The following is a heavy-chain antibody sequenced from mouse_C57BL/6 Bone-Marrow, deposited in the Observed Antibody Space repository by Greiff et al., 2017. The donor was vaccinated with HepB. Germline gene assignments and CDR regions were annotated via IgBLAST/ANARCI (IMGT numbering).Heavy chain of an antibody. CDR2: IDPSDSYT. J-gene: IGHJ2*01. CDR1: GYTFTSYW. Sequence: QVQLKQPGAELVMPGASVKLSCKASGYTFTSYWMHWVKQRPGQGLEWIGEIDPSDSYTNYNQKFKGKSTLTVDKSSSTAYMQLSSLTSEDSAVYYCARGPTVVAHYFDYWGQGTTLTGSS. D-gene: IGHD1-1*01. CDR3: ARGPTVVAHYFDY. V-gene: IGHV1-69*01.